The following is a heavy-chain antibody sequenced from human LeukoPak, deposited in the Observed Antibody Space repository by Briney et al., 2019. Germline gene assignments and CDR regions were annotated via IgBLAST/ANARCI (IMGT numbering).Heavy chain of an antibody. CDR1: GGSFSGYY. CDR2: IYYSGST. Sequence: PSETLSLTCAVYGGSFSGYYWSWIRQPPGKGLEWIGSIYYSGSTYYNPSLTSRVTISVDTSKNQFSLKLSSVTAADTAVYYCARLVGAITPFDYWGQGTLVTVSS. CDR3: ARLVGAITPFDY. J-gene: IGHJ4*02. D-gene: IGHD1-26*01. V-gene: IGHV4-34*01.